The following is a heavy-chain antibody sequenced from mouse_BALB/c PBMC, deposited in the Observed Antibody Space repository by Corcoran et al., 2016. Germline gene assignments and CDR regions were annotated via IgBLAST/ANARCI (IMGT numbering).Heavy chain of an antibody. CDR1: GFNIKDYY. V-gene: IGHV14-1*02. J-gene: IGHJ1*01. Sequence: EVQLQQSGAELVRPGALVKLSCKASGFNIKDYYMHWVKQRPEQGLEWIGWIDPENGNTIYDPKFQGKASITADTSSNTAYLQLSSLTSEDTAVYFCASSYWYFDVLGSGTTVTVSS. CDR3: ASSYWYFDV. CDR2: IDPENGNT.